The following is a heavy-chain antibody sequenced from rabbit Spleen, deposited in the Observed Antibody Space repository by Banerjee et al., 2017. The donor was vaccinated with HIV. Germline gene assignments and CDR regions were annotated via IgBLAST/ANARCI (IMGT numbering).Heavy chain of an antibody. Sequence: QEQLKESGGGLVQPGGTLKLFCKASGFTISGNYYMCWVRQAPGKGLEWIACINTYTVNSVYASWATGRFTFSKTSSTTVTLQMTSLTVADTATYFCARAGEGGDGYLNLWGPGTLVTVS. J-gene: IGHJ4*01. CDR3: ARAGEGGDGYLNL. V-gene: IGHV1S45*01. CDR1: GFTISGNYY. CDR2: INTYTVNS. D-gene: IGHD5-1*01.